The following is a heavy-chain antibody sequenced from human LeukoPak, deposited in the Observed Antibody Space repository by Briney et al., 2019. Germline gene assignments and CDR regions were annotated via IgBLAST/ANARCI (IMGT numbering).Heavy chain of an antibody. V-gene: IGHV3-48*01. D-gene: IGHD3-16*01. J-gene: IGHJ4*02. CDR1: GFTFSSYS. Sequence: GGSLRLSCAASGFTFSSYSMNWVRQAPGKGLEWVSYISSSSSTIYYADSVKGRFTISRDNAKNSLYLQMNSLRAEDTAVYYCARVPIGGYGDYWGQGTLVTVSS. CDR2: ISSSSSTI. CDR3: ARVPIGGYGDY.